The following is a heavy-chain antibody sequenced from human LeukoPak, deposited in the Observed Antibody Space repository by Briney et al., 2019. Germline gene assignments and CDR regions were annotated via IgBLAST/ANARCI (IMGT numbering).Heavy chain of an antibody. CDR2: INHSGST. D-gene: IGHD3-10*01. V-gene: IGHV4-34*01. J-gene: IGHJ4*02. CDR3: ARGLPTMVRGVIITGRGVLVDY. CDR1: GGSFSGYY. Sequence: SETLSLTCAVYGGSFSGYYWSLIRQPPGKGLEWIGEINHSGSTNYNPSLKSRVTILVETSKNQFSLRLSSVTAADTAVYYCARGLPTMVRGVIITGRGVLVDYWGQGTLVTVSS.